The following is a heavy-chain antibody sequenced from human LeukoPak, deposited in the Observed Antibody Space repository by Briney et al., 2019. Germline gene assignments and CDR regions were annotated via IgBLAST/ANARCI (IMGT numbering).Heavy chain of an antibody. CDR3: ARSQYYYDSSGYYDDAFDI. J-gene: IGHJ3*02. V-gene: IGHV4-4*07. Sequence: PSETLSLTCTASGVSISSYYWSWIRQPAGKGLEWVGRIYTSGSTNYNPSLKSRVTMSVDTSKNQFSLKLSSVTAADTAVYYCARSQYYYDSSGYYDDAFDIWGPGTMVTVSS. D-gene: IGHD3-22*01. CDR1: GVSISSYY. CDR2: IYTSGST.